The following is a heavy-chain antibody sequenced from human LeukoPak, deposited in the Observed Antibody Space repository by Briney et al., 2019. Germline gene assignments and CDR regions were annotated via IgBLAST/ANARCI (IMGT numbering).Heavy chain of an antibody. J-gene: IGHJ5*02. CDR2: INHSGST. D-gene: IGHD3-10*01. CDR1: GGSFSGYY. V-gene: IGHV4-34*01. Sequence: NPSETLSLTCAAYGGSFSGYYWSWIRQPPGKGLEWIGEINHSGSTNYNPSLKSRVTISVDTSKNQFSLKLSSVTAADTAVYYCARDTKYYYGSGRPKNWFDPWGQGTLVTVSS. CDR3: ARDTKYYYGSGRPKNWFDP.